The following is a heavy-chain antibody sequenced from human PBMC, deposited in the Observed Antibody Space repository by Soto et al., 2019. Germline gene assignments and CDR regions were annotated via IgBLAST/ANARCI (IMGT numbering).Heavy chain of an antibody. D-gene: IGHD6-13*01. V-gene: IGHV1-3*01. CDR1: GYTFTSYA. CDR2: INAGNGNT. CDR3: TADLRWSHNY. J-gene: IGHJ4*02. Sequence: GASVKVSCKASGYTFTSYAMHWVRQAPGQRLEWMGWINAGNGNTKYSQKFQGRVTITRDTSASTVYMELSSLRSEDTAMYYCTADLRWSHNYWGQGTLVTVSS.